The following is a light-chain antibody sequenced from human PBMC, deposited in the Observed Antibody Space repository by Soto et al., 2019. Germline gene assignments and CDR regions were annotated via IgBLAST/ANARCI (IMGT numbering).Light chain of an antibody. J-gene: IGKJ1*01. CDR3: QQYGRSPAT. Sequence: EIGMTQSPATLSVSPGERATLSCRASQSVSSSYLAWYQQKPGQAPRLLIHGAYTRATGIPDRFRGSAAGTDFTLTITSLEPEDFALHYCQQYGRSPATFGQGTKVDIK. CDR2: GAY. V-gene: IGKV3-20*01. CDR1: QSVSSSY.